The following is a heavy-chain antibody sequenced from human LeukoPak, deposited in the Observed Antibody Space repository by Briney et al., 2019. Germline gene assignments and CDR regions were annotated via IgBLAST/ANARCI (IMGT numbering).Heavy chain of an antibody. CDR2: IKQDGSEK. D-gene: IGHD3-9*01. J-gene: IGHJ1*01. CDR3: AMGRYFDHTEH. CDR1: GFTFSTYW. V-gene: IGHV3-7*03. Sequence: PGGSLRLSCAASGFTFSTYWMSWVRQAPGKGLEWVVNIKQDGSEKYYADSVKGRFTISRDNSKNTLYLQMNSLRAEDTAVYYCAMGRYFDHTEHWGQGTLVTVSS.